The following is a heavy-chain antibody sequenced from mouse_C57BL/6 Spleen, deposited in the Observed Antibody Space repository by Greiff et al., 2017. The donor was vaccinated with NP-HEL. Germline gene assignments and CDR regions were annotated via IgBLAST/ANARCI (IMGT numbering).Heavy chain of an antibody. CDR1: GYTFTSYW. V-gene: IGHV1-52*01. CDR2: IDPSDSET. CDR3: ARGYDYDSRAMDY. Sequence: QVQLQQPGAELVRPGSSVKLSCKASGYTFTSYWMHWVKQRPIQGLEWIGNIDPSDSETHYNQKFKDKATLTVDKSSSTAYMQLSSLTSEDSAVYYCARGYDYDSRAMDYWSQGTSVTVSS. J-gene: IGHJ4*01. D-gene: IGHD2-4*01.